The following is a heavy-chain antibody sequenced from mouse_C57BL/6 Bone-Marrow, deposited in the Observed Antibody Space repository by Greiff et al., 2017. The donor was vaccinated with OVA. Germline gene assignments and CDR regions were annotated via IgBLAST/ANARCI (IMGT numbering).Heavy chain of an antibody. J-gene: IGHJ2*01. Sequence: EVKLQESGGGLVKPGGSLKLSCAASGFTFSSYAMSWVRQTPEKRLEWVATISDGGSYTYYPDNVKGRFTISRDNAKNKLYLQMIHLKSEDTAMYYCARDRYDYDRAGYYFGYWGQGTTLTVSS. CDR2: ISDGGSYT. CDR3: ARDRYDYDRAGYYFGY. CDR1: GFTFSSYA. V-gene: IGHV5-4*01. D-gene: IGHD2-4*01.